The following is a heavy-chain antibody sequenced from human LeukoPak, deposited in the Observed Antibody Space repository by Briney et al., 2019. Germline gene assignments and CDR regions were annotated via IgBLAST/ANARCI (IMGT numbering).Heavy chain of an antibody. CDR1: GFTFSSYA. D-gene: IGHD3-10*01. J-gene: IGHJ6*03. V-gene: IGHV3-23*01. Sequence: GGSLRLSCAASGFTFSSYAMSWVRQAPGKGLEWVSAISGSGGSTYYADSVKGRFTISRDNSKNTLYLQMNSLRAEDTAVYYCAKPPFGRYYYYYMDVWGKGTTVTVSS. CDR2: ISGSGGST. CDR3: AKPPFGRYYYYYMDV.